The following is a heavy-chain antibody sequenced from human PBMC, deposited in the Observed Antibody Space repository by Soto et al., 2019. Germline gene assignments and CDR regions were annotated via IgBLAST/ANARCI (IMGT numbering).Heavy chain of an antibody. V-gene: IGHV3-48*03. CDR2: VKPGGHFT. CDR1: GFNFRNFE. CDR3: LKEMSDVNSVYDAVHL. Sequence: EGQLVESGGALVSPGGSLRLSCAASGFNFRNFEMNWVRQSPGEGPEWLAHVKPGGHFTLYADFVRGRFTISRDDVANSLFLQMHNLKHEDSGIYYCLKEMSDVNSVYDAVHLLGQGTLVTVSS. D-gene: IGHD4-4*01. J-gene: IGHJ3*01.